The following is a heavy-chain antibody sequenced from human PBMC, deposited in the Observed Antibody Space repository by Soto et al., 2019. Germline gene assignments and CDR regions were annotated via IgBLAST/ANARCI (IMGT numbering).Heavy chain of an antibody. CDR3: ARIRSSPSWFDP. D-gene: IGHD1-26*01. J-gene: IGHJ5*02. Sequence: ASVKVSCKASGYTFTSYGISWVRQAPGQGLEWMGWISAYNGNTNYAQKLQGRVTMTTDTSTSTAYMELRSLRSDDTAVYYCARIRSSPSWFDPWGQGALVTVSS. CDR2: ISAYNGNT. CDR1: GYTFTSYG. V-gene: IGHV1-18*01.